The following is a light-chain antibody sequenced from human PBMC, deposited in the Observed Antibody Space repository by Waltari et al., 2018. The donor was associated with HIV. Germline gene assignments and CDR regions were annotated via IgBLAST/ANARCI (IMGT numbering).Light chain of an antibody. Sequence: DIQMTQSPSSLSASVGARVTITCRASQSISSYLNWYQQKPGTAPKVLIFAASSLHSGVPSRFSGSGSGTDFTLTISSLQPEDFATYYCQQTYLTTFTFGPGTNVDFK. CDR1: QSISSY. V-gene: IGKV1-39*01. J-gene: IGKJ3*01. CDR3: QQTYLTTFT. CDR2: AAS.